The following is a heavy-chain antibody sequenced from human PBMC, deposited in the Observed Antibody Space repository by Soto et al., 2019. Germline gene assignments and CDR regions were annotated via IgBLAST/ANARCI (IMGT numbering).Heavy chain of an antibody. CDR3: ARSPDSSGYYPRRYYYGMDV. CDR1: GGSISSHY. CDR2: IYHSGST. Sequence: SETLSLTCTVSGGSISSHYWSWVRQPPGKGLEWIGEIYHSGSTNYNPSLKSRVTISVDKSKNQFSLKLSSVTAADTAVYYCARSPDSSGYYPRRYYYGMDVWGQGTTVTVSS. D-gene: IGHD3-22*01. J-gene: IGHJ6*02. V-gene: IGHV4-4*02.